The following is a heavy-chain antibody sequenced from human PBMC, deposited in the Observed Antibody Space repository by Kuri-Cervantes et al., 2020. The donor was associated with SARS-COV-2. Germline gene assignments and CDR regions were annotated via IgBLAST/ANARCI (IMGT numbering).Heavy chain of an antibody. D-gene: IGHD2-2*01. V-gene: IGHV4-34*01. CDR3: ARISAVPAAKRTYYFDY. CDR1: GGSFSGYY. J-gene: IGHJ4*02. Sequence: ETLSLTCAAYGGSFSGYYWSWIRQPPGKELEWIGEINHSGSTNYNPSLKSRVTISVDTSKNQFSLKLSSVTAADTAVYYCARISAVPAAKRTYYFDYWGQGTLVTVSS. CDR2: INHSGST.